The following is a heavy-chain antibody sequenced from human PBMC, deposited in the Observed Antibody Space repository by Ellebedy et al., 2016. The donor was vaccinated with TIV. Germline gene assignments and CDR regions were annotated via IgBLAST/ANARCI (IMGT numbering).Heavy chain of an antibody. CDR2: IYYTGST. Sequence: MPSETLSLTCTVSGGSISSFYWSWIRQPPGKGLEWIGYIYYTGSTNYNPSLQRRVTMSVDTSKNQFSLKLSSVTAADTAVYYCARQLYYNSSGYYPTLDYWGQGTLVTVSS. D-gene: IGHD3-22*01. CDR1: GGSISSFY. J-gene: IGHJ4*02. CDR3: ARQLYYNSSGYYPTLDY. V-gene: IGHV4-59*08.